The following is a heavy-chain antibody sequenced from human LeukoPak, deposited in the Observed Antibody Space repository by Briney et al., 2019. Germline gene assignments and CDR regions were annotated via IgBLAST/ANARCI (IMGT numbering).Heavy chain of an antibody. CDR3: AKDYYYDSSGYTYFDY. V-gene: IGHV3-9*03. D-gene: IGHD3-22*01. CDR2: ISWNSGTI. CDR1: GFTFNGYA. J-gene: IGHJ4*02. Sequence: PGGSLRLSCVASGFTFNGYAMHWVRQAPGKGLEWVSGISWNSGTIVYADSVKGRFTISRDNAKNSLYLQMNSLRAEDMAFYYCAKDYYYDSSGYTYFDYWGQGALVTVSS.